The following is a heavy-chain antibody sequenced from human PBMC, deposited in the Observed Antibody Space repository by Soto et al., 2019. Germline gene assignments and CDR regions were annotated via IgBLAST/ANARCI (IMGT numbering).Heavy chain of an antibody. CDR1: GYTFTSYG. J-gene: IGHJ4*02. V-gene: IGHV1-18*01. CDR3: ARVISDYGDFYFDY. CDR2: ISAYNGNT. Sequence: ASVKVSCKASGYTFTSYGISWVRQAPGLGLEWMGWISAYNGNTNYAQKLQGRVTMTTDTSTSTAYMELRSLRSDDTAVYYCARVISDYGDFYFDYWGQGTLVTVSS. D-gene: IGHD4-17*01.